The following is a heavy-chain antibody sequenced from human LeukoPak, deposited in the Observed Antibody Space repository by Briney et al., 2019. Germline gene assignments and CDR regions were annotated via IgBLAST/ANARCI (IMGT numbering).Heavy chain of an antibody. D-gene: IGHD3-10*01. Sequence: SETLSLTCTVSGGSISTYYWSWIRQPPGKGLEWIGYIYYSGSTNYNPSLKSRVSISVDTSKNQFSLKVSSVTAADTAVYYCARGKQRITMVRGVIYYFDYWGQGTLVTVSS. CDR1: GGSISTYY. V-gene: IGHV4-59*01. CDR2: IYYSGST. CDR3: ARGKQRITMVRGVIYYFDY. J-gene: IGHJ4*02.